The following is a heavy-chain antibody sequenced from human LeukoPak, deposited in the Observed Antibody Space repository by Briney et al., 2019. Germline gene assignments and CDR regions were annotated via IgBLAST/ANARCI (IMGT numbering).Heavy chain of an antibody. CDR3: AGSCSGGSCYSSYYYYYMDV. CDR2: INPSGGST. V-gene: IGHV1-46*01. J-gene: IGHJ6*03. Sequence: ASVKVSCKASGYTFTSYYMHWVRQAPGQGLEGMGIINPSGGSTSYAQKFQGRVTMTRDTSTSTVYMELSSLRSEDTAVYYCAGSCSGGSCYSSYYYYYMDVWGKGTTVTVSS. CDR1: GYTFTSYY. D-gene: IGHD2-15*01.